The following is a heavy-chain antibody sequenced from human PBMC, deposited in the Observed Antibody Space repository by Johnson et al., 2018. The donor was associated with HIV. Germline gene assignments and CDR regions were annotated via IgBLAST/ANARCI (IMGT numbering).Heavy chain of an antibody. Sequence: QVQLVESGGGLVQPGRSLRLSCAASGFTFSSYAMHWVRQAPGKGLEWVAVISYDGSNKYYADSVKGRFTISRDNSKNTLYLQMNSLRSEDTAVYYCAKAGQLVAATSALDIWGQGTMVTVSS. CDR2: ISYDGSNK. CDR3: AKAGQLVAATSALDI. D-gene: IGHD2-15*01. CDR1: GFTFSSYA. J-gene: IGHJ3*02. V-gene: IGHV3-30*04.